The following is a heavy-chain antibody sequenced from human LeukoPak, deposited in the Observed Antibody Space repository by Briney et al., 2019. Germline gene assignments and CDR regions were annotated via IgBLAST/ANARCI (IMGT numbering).Heavy chain of an antibody. CDR3: AKDTAPSPGYSYGYDY. CDR2: INWNSGSI. D-gene: IGHD5-18*01. CDR1: GFTFDDYA. J-gene: IGHJ4*02. V-gene: IGHV3-9*01. Sequence: GRSLRLSCAASGFTFDDYAMHWVRQAPGKGLEWVSGINWNSGSIGYADSVKGRFTISRDNAKNSLYLQMNSLRAEDTALYYCAKDTAPSPGYSYGYDYWGQGTLVTVSS.